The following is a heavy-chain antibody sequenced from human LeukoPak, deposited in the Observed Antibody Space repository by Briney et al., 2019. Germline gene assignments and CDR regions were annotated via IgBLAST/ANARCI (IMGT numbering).Heavy chain of an antibody. Sequence: PSETLSLTCSVSGYSIGSGYDWSWIRQPPGKGLEWIGSINYNGRPYYNPSLKSRVTISVDTSKNQFSLKLSSVTAADTAVYYCARWLQSGSVDYWGQGTLVTVSS. J-gene: IGHJ4*02. V-gene: IGHV4-38-2*02. CDR2: INYNGRP. CDR3: ARWLQSGSVDY. CDR1: GYSIGSGYD. D-gene: IGHD5-24*01.